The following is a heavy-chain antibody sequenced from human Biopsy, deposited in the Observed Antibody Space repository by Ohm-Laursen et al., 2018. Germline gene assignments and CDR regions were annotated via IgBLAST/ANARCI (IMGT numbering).Heavy chain of an antibody. D-gene: IGHD1-26*01. J-gene: IGHJ3*01. CDR1: GFRFDDYA. CDR3: AKACCSGSYYDGFDV. V-gene: IGHV3-9*01. Sequence: SLRLSCTASGFRFDDYAMHWVRQVPGKGLEWVSGISWNGGTIGYADSVKGRFTISRDDAKNSLHLQMDGLRPEDTALYYCAKACCSGSYYDGFDVWGQGTVVTVSS. CDR2: ISWNGGTI.